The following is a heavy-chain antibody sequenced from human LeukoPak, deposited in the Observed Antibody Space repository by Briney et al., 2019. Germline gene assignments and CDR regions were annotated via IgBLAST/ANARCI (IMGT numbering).Heavy chain of an antibody. D-gene: IGHD3-22*01. CDR2: ISYDGSNK. V-gene: IGHV3-30*18. CDR3: AKQYDSSGYYYISPGY. Sequence: GRSLRLSCAASGFTFSSYVMHWVRQAPGKGLEWVAVISYDGSNKYYADSVKGRFTISRDNSKNTLYLQMNSLRAEDTAVYYCAKQYDSSGYYYISPGYWGQGTLVTVSS. CDR1: GFTFSSYV. J-gene: IGHJ4*02.